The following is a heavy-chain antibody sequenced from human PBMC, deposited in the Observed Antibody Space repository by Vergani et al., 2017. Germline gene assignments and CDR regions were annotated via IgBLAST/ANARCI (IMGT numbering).Heavy chain of an antibody. Sequence: EVDLVESGGGLAQPGGSLRLSCEASGITFWKFGMHWVRQGPGKGLEWVSGISGSGGSTYYADSVKGRFTISRDNSKNTLYLQMNSLRAEDTAVYYCAKDRLMIRPNDAFDIWGQGTMVTVSS. D-gene: IGHD3-16*01. CDR2: ISGSGGST. CDR1: GITFWKFG. V-gene: IGHV3-23*04. CDR3: AKDRLMIRPNDAFDI. J-gene: IGHJ3*02.